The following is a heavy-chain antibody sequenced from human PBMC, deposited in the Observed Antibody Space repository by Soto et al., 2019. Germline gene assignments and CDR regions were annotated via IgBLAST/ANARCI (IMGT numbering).Heavy chain of an antibody. D-gene: IGHD3-3*01. CDR2: MNPNSGNT. Sequence: GASVKVSCKASGYTFTSYDINWVRQATGQGLEWMGWMNPNSGNTGYAQKFQGRVTMTRNTSISTAYMELSSLRSEDTAVYYCARGRYYDFWCGYYTYNWFDPWGQGTLVTVSS. CDR1: GYTFTSYD. CDR3: ARGRYYDFWCGYYTYNWFDP. J-gene: IGHJ5*02. V-gene: IGHV1-8*01.